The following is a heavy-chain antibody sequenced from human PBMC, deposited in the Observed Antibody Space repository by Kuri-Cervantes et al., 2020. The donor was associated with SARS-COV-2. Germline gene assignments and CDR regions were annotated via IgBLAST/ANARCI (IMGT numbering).Heavy chain of an antibody. CDR1: GGSISSYY. V-gene: IGHV4-59*01. CDR2: IYYSGST. CDR3: ARRGVVPAARPGYYYYYWTS. D-gene: IGHD2-2*01. J-gene: IGHJ6*03. Sequence: GSLRLSCTVSGGSISSYYWSWIRQPPGKGLEWIGYIYYSGSTNYNPSLKSRVTISVDTSKNQFSLKLSSVTAADTAVYYCARRGVVPAARPGYYYYYWTSGAKGPRSPSP.